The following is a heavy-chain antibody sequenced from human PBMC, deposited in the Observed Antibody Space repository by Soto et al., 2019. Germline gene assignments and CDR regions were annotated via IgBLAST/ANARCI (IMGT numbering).Heavy chain of an antibody. CDR2: ISDDGSNQ. J-gene: IGHJ4*02. CDR1: VVAFSSYG. Sequence: GGSLSLCCTASVVAFSSYGMHWFRHAPVKGLEGVACISDDGSNQYYADSVKGLFTIPRENSKNTVYLQMNSLRAEETAVYYCAKDGDEGYFDYWGRETLVTVSS. CDR3: AKDGDEGYFDY. D-gene: IGHD7-27*01. V-gene: IGHV3-30*18.